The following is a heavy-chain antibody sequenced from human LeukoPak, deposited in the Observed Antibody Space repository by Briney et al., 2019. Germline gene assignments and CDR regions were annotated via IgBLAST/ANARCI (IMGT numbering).Heavy chain of an antibody. CDR2: INHSGST. D-gene: IGHD7-27*01. CDR3: ARRELGISAFAI. CDR1: GGSFSGYY. V-gene: IGHV4-34*01. Sequence: SETLSLTCAVYGGSFSGYYWSWIRQPPGKGLKWIGEINHSGSTNYHPSLKSRVTISLDTSKNQFSLKLRSVTAADTSVYYCARRELGISAFAIWGQGTMVTVSS. J-gene: IGHJ3*02.